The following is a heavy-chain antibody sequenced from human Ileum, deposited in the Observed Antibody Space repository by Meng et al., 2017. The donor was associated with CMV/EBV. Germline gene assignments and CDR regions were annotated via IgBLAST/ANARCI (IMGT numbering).Heavy chain of an antibody. Sequence: GYHFTDNYWNWVRQAPGQGLEWMGWINPDSGGTNYAQKFQDRVTMTRDTSINTVYMELSRLRSDDAAVYYCVRPYCSSTSCYGWFDPWGQGTLVTVSS. J-gene: IGHJ5*02. CDR3: VRPYCSSTSCYGWFDP. V-gene: IGHV1-2*02. CDR1: GYHFTDNY. D-gene: IGHD2-2*01. CDR2: INPDSGGT.